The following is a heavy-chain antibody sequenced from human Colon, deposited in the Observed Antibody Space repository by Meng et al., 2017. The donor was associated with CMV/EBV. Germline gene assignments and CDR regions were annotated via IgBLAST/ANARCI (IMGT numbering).Heavy chain of an antibody. CDR2: ISSSGGTM. J-gene: IGHJ5*02. Sequence: GGSLRLSCAASGFTFSTYEMNWVRQAPGKGLEWVSYISSSGGTMYYADSVKGRFSISRDNAKNSLYLQMNSLRAEDTAVYYCARDRRWELRFDPWGQGTLVTVSS. CDR3: ARDRRWELRFDP. CDR1: GFTFSTYE. V-gene: IGHV3-48*03. D-gene: IGHD1-26*01.